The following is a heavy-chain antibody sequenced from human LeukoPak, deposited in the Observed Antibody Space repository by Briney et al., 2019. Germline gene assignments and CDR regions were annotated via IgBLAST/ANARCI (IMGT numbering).Heavy chain of an antibody. CDR2: INHSGST. CDR3: ARVSDYGDYDPYFDY. CDR1: GGSFSGYY. Sequence: SETLSLTCAVYGGSFSGYYWSWIRQPPGKGLEWIGEINHSGSTNYNPSLKSRVTISVDTSRNQFSLKLSSVTAADTAVYYCARVSDYGDYDPYFDYWGQGTLVTVSS. V-gene: IGHV4-34*01. D-gene: IGHD4-17*01. J-gene: IGHJ4*02.